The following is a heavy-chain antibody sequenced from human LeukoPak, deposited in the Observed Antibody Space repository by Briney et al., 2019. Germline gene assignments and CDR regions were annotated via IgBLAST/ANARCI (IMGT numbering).Heavy chain of an antibody. V-gene: IGHV4-59*01. CDR1: GGSITSYQ. D-gene: IGHD3-22*01. CDR2: IYFSGST. J-gene: IGHJ3*02. Sequence: SETLSLTCTVCGGSITSYQWSWIRQPPGKGLEWIGFIYFSGSTNYNPSLKSRVTISVDTSKNQFSLKLSSVTAADTAVYYCARGDSQYYDSSGYNLIHAFDIWGQGTMVTVSS. CDR3: ARGDSQYYDSSGYNLIHAFDI.